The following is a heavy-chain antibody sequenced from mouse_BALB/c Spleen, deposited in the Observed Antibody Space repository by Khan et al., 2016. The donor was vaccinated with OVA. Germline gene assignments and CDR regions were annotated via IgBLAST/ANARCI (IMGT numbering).Heavy chain of an antibody. Sequence: EVELVESGGGLVKPGGSLKLSCAASGFTFSDYYMYWVRQTPEKRLEWVATISAGGSYTYYLDSVKGRFTISRDDAKNNQYLQMNSLKSEDTAMYYCARGCYGNPFAYWGQGTLVTVSA. CDR1: GFTFSDYY. CDR3: ARGCYGNPFAY. D-gene: IGHD2-1*01. J-gene: IGHJ3*01. CDR2: ISAGGSYT. V-gene: IGHV5-4*02.